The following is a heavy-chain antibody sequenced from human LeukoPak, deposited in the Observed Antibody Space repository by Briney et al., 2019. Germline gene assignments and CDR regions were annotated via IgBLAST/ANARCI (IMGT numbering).Heavy chain of an antibody. CDR3: ARSLSNNSGLTFDY. J-gene: IGHJ4*01. Sequence: SETLSLTCTVSGASIRSSSNYWGWIRQPPAKGLEWIANIHYSGNSNYNPSLKSRVTISLDTSKNQFSLKLTPLTPPDSAVYYCARSLSNNSGLTFDYWGQETWSPAPQ. V-gene: IGHV4-39*01. D-gene: IGHD6-25*01. CDR1: GASIRSSSNY. CDR2: IHYSGNS.